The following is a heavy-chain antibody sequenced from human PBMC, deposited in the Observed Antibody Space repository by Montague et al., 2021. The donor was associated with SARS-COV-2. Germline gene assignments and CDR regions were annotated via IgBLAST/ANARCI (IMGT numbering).Heavy chain of an antibody. CDR3: AREGVYGSRYYYGMDV. CDR2: TYYSGTS. J-gene: IGHJ6*02. CDR1: GGPISSSGYY. V-gene: IGHV4-39*07. D-gene: IGHD3-10*01. Sequence: SETLSLTCTVSGGPISSSGYYWGWVRQPPGKGLEWIGTTYYSGTSYLKPPLNSRATMSVDTSKNQFSLKLSSVTAADTAVYYCAREGVYGSRYYYGMDVWGQGTTVTVSS.